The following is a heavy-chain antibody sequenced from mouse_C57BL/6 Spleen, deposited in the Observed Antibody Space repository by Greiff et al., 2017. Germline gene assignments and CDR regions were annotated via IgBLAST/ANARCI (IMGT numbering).Heavy chain of an antibody. CDR2: INPNNGGT. V-gene: IGHV1-26*01. J-gene: IGHJ2*01. CDR1: GYTFTDYY. D-gene: IGHD3-3*01. Sequence: EVQLQQSGPELVKPGASVKISCKASGYTFTDYYMNWVKQSPGKSLEWIGDINPNNGGTSYNQKFKGKATLTVDKSSSTAYMELRSLTSEDSAVYYCARGGDVSHYWGQGTTLTVSS. CDR3: ARGGDVSHY.